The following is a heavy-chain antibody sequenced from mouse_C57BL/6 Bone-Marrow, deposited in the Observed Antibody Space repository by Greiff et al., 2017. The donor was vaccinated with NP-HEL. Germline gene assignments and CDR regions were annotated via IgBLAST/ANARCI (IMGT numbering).Heavy chain of an antibody. CDR1: GYTFTDYY. CDR3: ARTTVGGMDY. CDR2: INPNNGGT. Sequence: VQLQQSGPELVKPGASVKISCKASGYTFTDYYMNWVKQSHGKSLEWIGDINPNNGGTSYNQKFKGKATLTVDKSSSTAYMELRSLTSEDSAVYYCARTTVGGMDYWGQGTSVTVSS. D-gene: IGHD1-1*01. V-gene: IGHV1-26*01. J-gene: IGHJ4*01.